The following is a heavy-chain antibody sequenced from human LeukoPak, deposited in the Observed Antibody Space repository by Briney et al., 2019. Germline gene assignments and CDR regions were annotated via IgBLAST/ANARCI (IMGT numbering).Heavy chain of an antibody. CDR1: GFTFSSYW. CDR3: AREQKVITFGGVIGP. Sequence: PGGSLRLSCAASGFTFSSYWMHWVRQAPGKGLVWVSRIDSDGSSTSYADSVKGRFTISRDNAKNTLYLQMNSLRAEETAVYYCAREQKVITFGGVIGPWGQGTLVTVSS. V-gene: IGHV3-74*01. D-gene: IGHD3-16*01. CDR2: IDSDGSST. J-gene: IGHJ5*02.